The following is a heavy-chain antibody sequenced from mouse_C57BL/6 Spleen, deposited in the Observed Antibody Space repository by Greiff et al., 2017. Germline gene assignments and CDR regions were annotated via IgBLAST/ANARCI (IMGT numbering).Heavy chain of an antibody. D-gene: IGHD1-1*01. Sequence: VMLVESGAELVKPGASVKISCKASGYAFSSYWMNWVKQRPGKGLEWIGQIYPGDGDTNYNGKFKGKATLTADKSSSTAYMQLSSLTSEDSAVYFCARSWYYGSSLYYAMDYWGQGTSVTVSS. J-gene: IGHJ4*01. V-gene: IGHV1-80*01. CDR3: ARSWYYGSSLYYAMDY. CDR2: IYPGDGDT. CDR1: GYAFSSYW.